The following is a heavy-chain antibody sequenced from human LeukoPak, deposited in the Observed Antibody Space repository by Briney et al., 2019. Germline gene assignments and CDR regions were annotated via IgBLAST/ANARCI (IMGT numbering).Heavy chain of an antibody. V-gene: IGHV3-23*01. Sequence: GGSLRLSCAASGFSFSRYAMSWVRQAPGKGLEWVSSISGSGDNTYYAESVKGRFTISRDNSKNTLFLQMNSLRAEDTAVFYCANRPGNPTRWSLDFWGQGTLVTVS. D-gene: IGHD4-23*01. CDR1: GFSFSRYA. J-gene: IGHJ4*02. CDR3: ANRPGNPTRWSLDF. CDR2: ISGSGDNT.